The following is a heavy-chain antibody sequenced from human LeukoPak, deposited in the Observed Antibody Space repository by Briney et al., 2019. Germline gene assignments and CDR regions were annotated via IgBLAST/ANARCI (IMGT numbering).Heavy chain of an antibody. CDR1: GGSISSSGYY. CDR3: ARAGLQITGYAFDI. CDR2: IYDSGST. V-gene: IGHV4-39*07. D-gene: IGHD3-16*01. Sequence: SETLSLTCTASGGSISSSGYYWGWIRQPPGKGLEWIGSIYDSGSTYYNPSLKSRVTISVDTSKNQFSLKLSSVTAADTAVYYCARAGLQITGYAFDIWGQGTMVTVSS. J-gene: IGHJ3*02.